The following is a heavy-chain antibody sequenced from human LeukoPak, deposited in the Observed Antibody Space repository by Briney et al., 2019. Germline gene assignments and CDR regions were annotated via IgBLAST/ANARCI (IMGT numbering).Heavy chain of an antibody. CDR1: GFTFGSYW. J-gene: IGHJ4*02. CDR2: IKQDGSEK. CDR3: ARDLSRIHLWSNPYFDY. Sequence: GRSLRLSYAASGFTFGSYWMSWVRQAPGKGLEWVANIKQDGSEKYYVDSVKGRFTISRDNAENSLYLQMNSLRAEDTAVYYCARDLSRIHLWSNPYFDYWGQGTLVTVSS. V-gene: IGHV3-7*01. D-gene: IGHD5-18*01.